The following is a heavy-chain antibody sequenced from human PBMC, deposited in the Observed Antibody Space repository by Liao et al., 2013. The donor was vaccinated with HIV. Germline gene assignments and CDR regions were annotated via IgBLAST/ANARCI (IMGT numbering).Heavy chain of an antibody. J-gene: IGHJ4*02. CDR3: HGPVYYCAREVRGIKVAFHYFDH. CDR2: IYESGFT. CDR1: GGSMSSGDYY. Sequence: QVQLQVSSPGLVKPSQTLSLTCTVSGGSMSSGDYYWSWIRQAPGKGLEWIGYIYESGFTDYNPSLKSRLTISEDTSKDQFSPESSYRTSLVRTARPRHGPVYYCAREVRGIKVAFHYFDHWGQGVLVTVSS. D-gene: IGHD3-10*01. V-gene: IGHV4-30-4*08.